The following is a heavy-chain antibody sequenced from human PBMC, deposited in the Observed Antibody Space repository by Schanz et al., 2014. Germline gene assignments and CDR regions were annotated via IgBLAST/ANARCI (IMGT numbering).Heavy chain of an antibody. Sequence: EVQLAESGGGLVKPGGSLRLSCATSGLTFTSAWMSWVRQAPGKGLEWVSAISGSGGSTYYADSVKGRFTISRDNSKNTLYLQMNTLRAEDTAVYYCARKMKLGVYGGKGHDSLDIWGQGTMVTVSS. D-gene: IGHD4-17*01. CDR3: ARKMKLGVYGGKGHDSLDI. CDR2: ISGSGGST. CDR1: GLTFTSAW. V-gene: IGHV3-23*04. J-gene: IGHJ3*02.